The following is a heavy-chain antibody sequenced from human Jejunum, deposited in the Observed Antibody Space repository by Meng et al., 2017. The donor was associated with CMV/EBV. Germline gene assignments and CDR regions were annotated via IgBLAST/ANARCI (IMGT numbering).Heavy chain of an antibody. CDR3: AKGDSVTHYFDY. V-gene: IGHV3-43D*03. CDR2: IRWEGGRT. J-gene: IGHJ4*02. CDR1: GLTVETYA. D-gene: IGHD4-23*01. Sequence: AAYGLTVETYARHGVRQAPGKGLEWVSLIRWEGGRTYYAESVKGRFTISRENSKNSRYLQMNSLRAEDTALYYCAKGDSVTHYFDYWGQGTLVTVSS.